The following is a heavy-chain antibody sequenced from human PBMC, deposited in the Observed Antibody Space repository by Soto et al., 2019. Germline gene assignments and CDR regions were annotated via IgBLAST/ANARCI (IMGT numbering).Heavy chain of an antibody. CDR3: ARDQISTQYYYYYYGMDV. Sequence: ASVKVSCKASGYTFTSYYMHWVRQAPGQGLEWMGIINPSGGSTSYAQKFQGRVTMTRDTSTSTVYMELSSLRSEDTAVYYCARDQISTQYYYYYYGMDVWGQGTTVTVSS. D-gene: IGHD3-3*01. J-gene: IGHJ6*02. CDR2: INPSGGST. V-gene: IGHV1-46*01. CDR1: GYTFTSYY.